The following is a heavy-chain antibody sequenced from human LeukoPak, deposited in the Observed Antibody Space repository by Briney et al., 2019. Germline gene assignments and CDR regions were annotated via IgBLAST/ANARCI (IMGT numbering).Heavy chain of an antibody. D-gene: IGHD3-3*01. CDR2: INWNGGST. V-gene: IGHV3-20*04. J-gene: IGHJ6*03. CDR3: ARGGISIFGVVIYMDV. Sequence: GGSQRLSCAASGFTFDDYGMSWVRQAPGKGLEWVSGINWNGGSTGYADSVKGRFTISRDNAKNSLSLQMNSLRVEDTALYYCARGGISIFGVVIYMDVWGKGTTVTVSS. CDR1: GFTFDDYG.